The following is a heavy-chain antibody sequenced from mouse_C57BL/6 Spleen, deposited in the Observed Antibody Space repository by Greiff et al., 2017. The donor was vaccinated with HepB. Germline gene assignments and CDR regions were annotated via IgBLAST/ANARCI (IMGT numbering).Heavy chain of an antibody. CDR1: GFNIKDDY. D-gene: IGHD1-1*01. CDR2: IDPENGDT. Sequence: VQLKESGAELVRPGASVKLSCTASGFNIKDDYMHWVKQRPEQGLEWIGRIDPENGDTEYAAKFQGKATITADTSSNTAYLQLSSLTSEDTAVYSCTARYGSLDYRGHGATVTVSS. V-gene: IGHV14-4*01. CDR3: TARYGSLDY. J-gene: IGHJ2*01.